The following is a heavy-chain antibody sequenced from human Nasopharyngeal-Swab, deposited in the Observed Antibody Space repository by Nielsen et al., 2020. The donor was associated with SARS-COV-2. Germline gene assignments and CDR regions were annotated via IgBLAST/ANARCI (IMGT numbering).Heavy chain of an antibody. V-gene: IGHV4-59*08. CDR2: IYYSGST. CDR1: GASISTYF. Sequence: SETLSLTCSVSGASISTYFWSWIRQPPGKGLQWIGYIYYSGSTNYNPSLKSRVTISVDTSKNQFSLKLSSVTAADTAVYYCARQSDYYYYGMDVWGQGTTVTVSS. J-gene: IGHJ6*02. CDR3: ARQSDYYYYGMDV.